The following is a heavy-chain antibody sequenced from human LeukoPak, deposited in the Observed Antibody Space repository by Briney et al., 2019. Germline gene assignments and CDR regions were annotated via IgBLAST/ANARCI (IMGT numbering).Heavy chain of an antibody. CDR1: GGPVSSGSYY. D-gene: IGHD2-15*01. Sequence: SETLSLTCTVSGGPVSSGSYYWSWIRQPPGKGLEWIGYIYYSGSTNYNPSLKSRVTISVDTSKNQFSLKLSSVTAADTAVYYCAREGLLRNWFDPWGQGTLVTVSS. J-gene: IGHJ5*02. V-gene: IGHV4-61*01. CDR3: AREGLLRNWFDP. CDR2: IYYSGST.